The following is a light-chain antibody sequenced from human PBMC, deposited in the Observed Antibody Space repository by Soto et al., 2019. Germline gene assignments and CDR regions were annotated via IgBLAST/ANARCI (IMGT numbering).Light chain of an antibody. J-gene: IGKJ1*01. CDR3: QQYGNSRWT. Sequence: EIVLTQSPGTLSLSPGDRATLSCRASQSVSNRYLAWYQQKPGQAPRLLISASSTRATGIPDRFSGSGSGTDFTLTISRLEPEDFAVYYCQQYGNSRWTFGQGTKVEIK. V-gene: IGKV3-20*01. CDR2: ASS. CDR1: QSVSNRY.